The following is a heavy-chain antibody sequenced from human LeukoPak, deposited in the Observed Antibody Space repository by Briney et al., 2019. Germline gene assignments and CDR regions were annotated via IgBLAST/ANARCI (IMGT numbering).Heavy chain of an antibody. J-gene: IGHJ4*02. Sequence: GGSLRLSCSASGFTFSSYSMHWVRQAPGKGPEYVSAISTSGSNTYYADSVKGRFTISRDNSKNTLYFQMSSLRADDTAVYYCVKGDRLTGDVQLDYWGQGTLVTVSS. V-gene: IGHV3-64*05. CDR1: GFTFSSYS. CDR2: ISTSGSNT. D-gene: IGHD7-27*01. CDR3: VKGDRLTGDVQLDY.